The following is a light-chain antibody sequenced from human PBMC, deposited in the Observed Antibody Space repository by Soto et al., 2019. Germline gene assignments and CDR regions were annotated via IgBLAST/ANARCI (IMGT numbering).Light chain of an antibody. CDR3: QQFAASPRT. CDR2: GAS. J-gene: IGKJ1*01. Sequence: EVVLTQSPVTLSLSPGERATLSCRASQSFRGLLAWYQQKPGQAPRLLIGASTRATGIPDRFSDSGSGTDFTLTISRLEPEDFAVYYCQQFAASPRTFGQGTKVDIK. CDR1: QSFRGL. V-gene: IGKV3-20*01.